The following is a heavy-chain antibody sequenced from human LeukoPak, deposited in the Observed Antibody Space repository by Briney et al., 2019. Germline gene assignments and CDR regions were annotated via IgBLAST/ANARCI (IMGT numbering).Heavy chain of an antibody. CDR1: GYTFTSYA. Sequence: ASVKVSCKASGYTFTSYAISWVRQAPGQGLEWMGWISAYNGNTNYAQKVQGRVTMTTDTSTSTAYMELRSLRSDDTAVYYCARAPLYDYGDYQGLGYWGQGTLVTVSS. CDR2: ISAYNGNT. V-gene: IGHV1-18*01. D-gene: IGHD4-17*01. CDR3: ARAPLYDYGDYQGLGY. J-gene: IGHJ4*02.